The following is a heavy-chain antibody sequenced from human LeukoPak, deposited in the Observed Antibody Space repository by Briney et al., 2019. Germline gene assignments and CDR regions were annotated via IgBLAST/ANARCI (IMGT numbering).Heavy chain of an antibody. V-gene: IGHV1-58*02. CDR3: AAHIYSNYEFGPVEFDY. D-gene: IGHD4-11*01. J-gene: IGHJ4*02. CDR1: GFTFTSSA. Sequence: SVKVSCKASGFTFTSSAMQWVRQARGQRLEWIGWIVVGSGNTNYAQKFQERVTITRDMSTSTAYMELSSLRSEDTAVYYCAAHIYSNYEFGPVEFDYWGQGTLVTVSS. CDR2: IVVGSGNT.